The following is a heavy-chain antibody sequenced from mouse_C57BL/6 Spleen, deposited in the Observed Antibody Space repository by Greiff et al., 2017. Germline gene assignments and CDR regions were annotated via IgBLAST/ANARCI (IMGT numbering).Heavy chain of an antibody. CDR1: GYTFTSYW. J-gene: IGHJ1*03. CDR3: ARRGYGPWYFDV. Sequence: VQLQQPGAELVKPGASVKLSCKASGYTFTSYWMHWVKQRPGQGLEWIGMIHPNSGSTKYNEKFKSKATLTVDKSSSTAYMQLSSLTSEDSAVYYCARRGYGPWYFDVWGTGTTVTVSS. CDR2: IHPNSGST. D-gene: IGHD1-2*01. V-gene: IGHV1-64*01.